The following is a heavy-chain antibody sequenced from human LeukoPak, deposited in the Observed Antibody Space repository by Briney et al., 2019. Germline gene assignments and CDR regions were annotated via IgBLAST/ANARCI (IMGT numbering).Heavy chain of an antibody. CDR2: IKQDGSEK. CDR3: TSYYDYVWGSYRDDAFDI. D-gene: IGHD3-16*02. CDR1: GFTLSIYW. V-gene: IGHV3-7*01. J-gene: IGHJ3*02. Sequence: SRGSLRLSCAPSGFTLSIYWISRGRQAPRKGLEWVANIKQDGSEKYYVDSVKGRFTISRDNAKNSLYLQMNSLRAEDTAVYYCTSYYDYVWGSYRDDAFDIWGQGTMVTVSS.